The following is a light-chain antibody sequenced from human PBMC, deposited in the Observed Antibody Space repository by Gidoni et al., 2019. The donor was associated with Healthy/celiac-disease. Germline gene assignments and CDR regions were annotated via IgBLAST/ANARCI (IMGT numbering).Light chain of an antibody. CDR1: QSVSSSY. Sequence: EIVLTQSPGTLSLSPVARATLPGRASQSVSSSYLAWYQQKPGQAPRLLIYGASSRATGIPDRFSGSGSGTDFTLTIIRLEPEDFAVYYCQQYGSSPPYTFGQGTKLEIK. V-gene: IGKV3-20*01. CDR2: GAS. CDR3: QQYGSSPPYT. J-gene: IGKJ2*01.